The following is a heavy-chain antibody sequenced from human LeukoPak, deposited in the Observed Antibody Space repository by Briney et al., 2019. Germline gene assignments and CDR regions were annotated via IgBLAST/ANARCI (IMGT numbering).Heavy chain of an antibody. CDR1: GFTFSSYS. J-gene: IGHJ4*02. V-gene: IGHV3-21*01. D-gene: IGHD6-13*01. CDR2: ISSSSSYI. CDR3: ARPGGSSWFLDY. Sequence: TGGSLRLSCAASGFTFSSYSMNWVRQAPGKGLEWVSSISSSSSYIYYADSVKVRFTISRDNAKNSLYLQMNSLRAEDTAVYYCARPGGSSWFLDYWGQGTLVTVSS.